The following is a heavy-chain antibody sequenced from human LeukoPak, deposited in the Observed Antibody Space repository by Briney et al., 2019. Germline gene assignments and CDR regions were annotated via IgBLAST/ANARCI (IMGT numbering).Heavy chain of an antibody. CDR3: AKFKGHYYYDSSGYCDN. CDR2: ISAADGDNT. D-gene: IGHD3-22*01. J-gene: IGHJ4*02. Sequence: GGSLRLSCAASGFTFSSYSMNWVRQAPGKGLEWVSAISAADGDNTYYADSVKGRFTISRDNSENTLHLQMSSLRAEDTAVYYCAKFKGHYYYDSSGYCDNWGQGTLVTVSS. V-gene: IGHV3-23*01. CDR1: GFTFSSYS.